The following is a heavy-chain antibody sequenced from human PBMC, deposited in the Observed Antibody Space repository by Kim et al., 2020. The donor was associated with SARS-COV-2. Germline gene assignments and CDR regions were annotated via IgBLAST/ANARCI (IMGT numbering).Heavy chain of an antibody. V-gene: IGHV5-10-1*01. J-gene: IGHJ6*02. CDR1: GYSFTSYW. CDR3: ARRPAGSGSYFVRNGMDV. CDR2: IDPSDSYT. D-gene: IGHD3-10*01. Sequence: GESLKISCKGSGYSFTSYWISWVRQTPGKGLEWMGRIDPSDSYTNYSPSFQGHVTISADKSISTAYLQWSSLKASDTAMYYCARRPAGSGSYFVRNGMDVWGQGTTVTVSS.